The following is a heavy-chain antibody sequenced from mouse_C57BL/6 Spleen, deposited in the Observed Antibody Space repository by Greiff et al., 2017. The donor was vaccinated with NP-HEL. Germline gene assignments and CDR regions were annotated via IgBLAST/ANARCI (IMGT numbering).Heavy chain of an antibody. CDR1: GYTFTDYN. CDR2: INPNNGGT. CDR3: ARASSYSYYFDY. V-gene: IGHV1-18*01. J-gene: IGHJ2*01. Sequence: EVQLQQSGPELVKPGASVKIPCKASGYTFTDYNMDWVKQSHGKSLEWIGDINPNNGGTNYNQKFKGKATLTVDKSASTAYMELRSLTSEDTAVYYCARASSYSYYFDYWGQGTTLTVSS. D-gene: IGHD1-1*01.